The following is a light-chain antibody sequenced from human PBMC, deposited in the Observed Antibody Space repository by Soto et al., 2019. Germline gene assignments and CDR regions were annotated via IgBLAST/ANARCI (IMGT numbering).Light chain of an antibody. CDR1: SSNIGSNY. CDR2: DNN. J-gene: IGLJ2*01. CDR3: GTWDSSLSAVV. V-gene: IGLV1-51*01. Sequence: QSVLTQPPSVSAAPGQKVTISCSGRSSNIGSNYVSWYQHLPGTAPKLLIYDNNQRPSGIPDRFSGSKSGTSATLGITGLQTGDEADYYCGTWDSSLSAVVFGGGTKLTV.